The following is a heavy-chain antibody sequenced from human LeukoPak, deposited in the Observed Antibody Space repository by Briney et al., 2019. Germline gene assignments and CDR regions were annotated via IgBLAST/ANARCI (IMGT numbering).Heavy chain of an antibody. Sequence: PSETLSLTCTVSGGSISSYYWSWIRQPPGKGLEWIGYIYYSGSTNYNPSLKSRVTISVDTSKNQFSLKLSSVTAAYTAVYYCARVFSSGWYENYFDYWGQGTLVTVSS. CDR2: IYYSGST. CDR1: GGSISSYY. J-gene: IGHJ4*02. CDR3: ARVFSSGWYENYFDY. V-gene: IGHV4-59*01. D-gene: IGHD6-19*01.